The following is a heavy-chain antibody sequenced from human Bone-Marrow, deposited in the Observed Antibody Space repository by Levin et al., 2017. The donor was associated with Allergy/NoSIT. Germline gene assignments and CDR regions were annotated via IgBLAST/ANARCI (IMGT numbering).Heavy chain of an antibody. J-gene: IGHJ5*02. CDR1: GFTSTNYA. Sequence: GGSLRLSCAASGFTSTNYAMNWVRQAPGKGLEWVSGISGSGDTTYYADSVKGRFTISRDISQNTLYLQMNSLRAEDTAVYYCARGFSTSSLLGWFDPWGQGTLVTVSS. D-gene: IGHD6-6*01. V-gene: IGHV3-23*01. CDR3: ARGFSTSSLLGWFDP. CDR2: ISGSGDTT.